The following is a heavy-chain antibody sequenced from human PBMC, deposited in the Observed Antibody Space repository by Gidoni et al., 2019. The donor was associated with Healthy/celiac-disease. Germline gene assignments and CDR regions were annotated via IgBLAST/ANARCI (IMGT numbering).Heavy chain of an antibody. CDR2: ISGSGGST. Sequence: EVQLLESGGGLVQPGGSLRLSCAASGFTFSSYAMSWVRQAPGKGLEWVSAISGSGGSTYYADSVKGRFTISRDNSKNTLYLQMNSLRAEDTAVYYCAKDDSCSGGSCYGVDYWGQGTLVTVSS. J-gene: IGHJ4*02. CDR3: AKDDSCSGGSCYGVDY. D-gene: IGHD2-15*01. V-gene: IGHV3-23*01. CDR1: GFTFSSYA.